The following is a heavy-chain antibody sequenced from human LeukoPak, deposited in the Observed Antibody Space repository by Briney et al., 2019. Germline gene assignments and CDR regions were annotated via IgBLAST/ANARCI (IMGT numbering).Heavy chain of an antibody. CDR1: GFTFSSYW. Sequence: SGGSLRLSCAASGFTFSSYWMTWVRQAPGKGLEWVANINRDASEKYYVDSVKGRFTISRDNAKNSLYLQMTSLRADDTAVYYCARDNPMVYATYDHWGQGTLVTVSS. CDR2: INRDASEK. CDR3: ARDNPMVYATYDH. V-gene: IGHV3-7*01. J-gene: IGHJ4*02. D-gene: IGHD2-8*01.